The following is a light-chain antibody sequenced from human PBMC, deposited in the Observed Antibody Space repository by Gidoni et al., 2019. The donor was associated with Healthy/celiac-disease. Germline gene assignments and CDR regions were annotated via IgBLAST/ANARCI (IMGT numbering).Light chain of an antibody. CDR1: QDISNY. J-gene: IGKJ2*04. CDR2: DAS. Sequence: SLSASVGDRVTITCQASQDISNYLNWYQQKPGKAPKLLIYDASNLETGVPSRFSGSGSGTDFTFTISSLQPEDIATYYCQQYDNLPGSFGQGTKLEIK. V-gene: IGKV1-33*01. CDR3: QQYDNLPGS.